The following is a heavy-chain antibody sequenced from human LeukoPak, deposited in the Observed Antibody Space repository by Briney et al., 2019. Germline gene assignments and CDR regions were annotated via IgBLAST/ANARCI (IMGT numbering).Heavy chain of an antibody. CDR1: GYTFTSYA. D-gene: IGHD6-13*01. Sequence: GASVKVPCKASGYTFTSYAMHWVRQAPGQRLEWMGWINAGNGNTKYSQKFQGRVTITRDTSASTAYMELSSLRSDDTAVYYCARDGRGAAAADDPLDIWGQGTTVTVSS. CDR3: ARDGRGAAAADDPLDI. V-gene: IGHV1-3*01. CDR2: INAGNGNT. J-gene: IGHJ3*02.